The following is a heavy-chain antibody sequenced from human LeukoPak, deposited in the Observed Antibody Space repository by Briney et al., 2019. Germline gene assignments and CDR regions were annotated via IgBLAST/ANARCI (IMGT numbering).Heavy chain of an antibody. CDR3: ARDYGTYFDY. J-gene: IGHJ4*02. CDR2: LYHSGST. Sequence: PSETLSLTCAVSGYSISSGYYWGWSRPPPGKGLEWIGSLYHSGSTYYNPSLKSRVTMSVDTSKNQFSLKVTSVTAADTAVYYCARDYGTYFDYWGQGTLVTVSS. V-gene: IGHV4-38-2*02. D-gene: IGHD4-17*01. CDR1: GYSISSGYY.